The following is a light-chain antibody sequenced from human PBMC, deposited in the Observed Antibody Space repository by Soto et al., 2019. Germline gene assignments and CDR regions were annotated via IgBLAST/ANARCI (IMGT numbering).Light chain of an antibody. CDR3: LKYYISPA. Sequence: EIAVTQSPDTLYLSPGERATLSCRASQRLGGSQLAWYQQKPGQAPRLLMYGGSTRATGIPDRFSGSGSGTDFTFTIIGPEPDDFAVYYCLKYYISPAFGQGTKVEIK. CDR2: GGS. CDR1: QRLGGSQ. V-gene: IGKV3-20*01. J-gene: IGKJ1*01.